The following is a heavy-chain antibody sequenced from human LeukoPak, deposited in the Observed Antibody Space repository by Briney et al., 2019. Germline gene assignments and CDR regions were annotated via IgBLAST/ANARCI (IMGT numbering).Heavy chain of an antibody. CDR2: NYYSGST. CDR3: ARVRDYYDSSGYLSSNAFDI. Sequence: PSETLSLTCTVSGGSISSYYWSWIRQPPGKGLEGIGYNYYSGSTNYNPPLTSRVTISVDTSKHQFSLKLSSVTAADTAVYYCARVRDYYDSSGYLSSNAFDIWGQGTMVTVSS. J-gene: IGHJ3*02. CDR1: GGSISSYY. V-gene: IGHV4-59*01. D-gene: IGHD3-22*01.